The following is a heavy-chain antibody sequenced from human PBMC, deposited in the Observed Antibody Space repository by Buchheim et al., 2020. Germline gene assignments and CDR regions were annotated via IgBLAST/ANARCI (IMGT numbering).Heavy chain of an antibody. V-gene: IGHV4-31*03. CDR3: ARGGLIAAAGPFDY. Sequence: QVQLQESGPGLVKPSQTLSLTCTVSGGSISGGGDYWTWIRQHPGKGLEWIGYIAYSGTTYYNPSLKGRVIMSVDTSKNQFSLKLSSVTAADTAVYYCARGGLIAAAGPFDYWGQGTL. J-gene: IGHJ4*02. CDR2: IAYSGTT. CDR1: GGSISGGGDY. D-gene: IGHD6-13*01.